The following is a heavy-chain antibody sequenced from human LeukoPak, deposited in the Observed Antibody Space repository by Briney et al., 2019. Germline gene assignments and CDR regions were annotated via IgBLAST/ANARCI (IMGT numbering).Heavy chain of an antibody. CDR3: AKESPPRGGNHWEGRYYFDY. CDR2: ISYDGSNK. CDR1: GFTFSSYG. V-gene: IGHV3-30*18. D-gene: IGHD1-14*01. Sequence: GGSLRLSCAASGFTFSSYGMHWVRQAPGKGLEWVAIISYDGSNKYYADSVKGRFTISRDNSKNTLYLQMNSLRPEDTAVYYCAKESPPRGGNHWEGRYYFDYWGQGTLVTVSS. J-gene: IGHJ4*02.